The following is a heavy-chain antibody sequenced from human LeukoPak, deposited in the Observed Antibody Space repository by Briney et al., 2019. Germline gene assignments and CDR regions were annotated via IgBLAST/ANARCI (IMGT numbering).Heavy chain of an antibody. V-gene: IGHV3-9*03. J-gene: IGHJ4*02. D-gene: IGHD3-22*01. Sequence: GRSLRLSCAASGFTFDDYAMHWVRQAPGKGLEWVSGISWNSGSIGYADSVKGRFTISRDNAKNSLYLQMNSLRAEDMALYYCAKAKSYYGSSGYYFDYWGQGTLVTVSS. CDR3: AKAKSYYGSSGYYFDY. CDR1: GFTFDDYA. CDR2: ISWNSGSI.